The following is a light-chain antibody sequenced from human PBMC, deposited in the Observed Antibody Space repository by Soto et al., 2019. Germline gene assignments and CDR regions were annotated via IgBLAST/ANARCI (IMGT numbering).Light chain of an antibody. CDR2: SHN. Sequence: QLVLTHPPSASGTPGQRVTVSCSGSSSNIGSNTVNWYQQLPGTAPKLLIDSHNQRPSGVPDRFSGSKSGTSASLAISGLQPEDEADYYCAAWDDSLNGYVFGTGTKLTVL. V-gene: IGLV1-44*01. J-gene: IGLJ1*01. CDR3: AAWDDSLNGYV. CDR1: SSNIGSNT.